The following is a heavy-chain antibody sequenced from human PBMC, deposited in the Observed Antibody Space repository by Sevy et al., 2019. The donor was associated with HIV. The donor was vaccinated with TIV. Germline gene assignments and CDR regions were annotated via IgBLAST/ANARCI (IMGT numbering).Heavy chain of an antibody. CDR3: AKGYYDFWSGYPHYYYYGMDV. CDR1: GFTFSSYG. V-gene: IGHV3-30*02. D-gene: IGHD3-3*01. CDR2: IRYDGSNK. J-gene: IGHJ6*02. Sequence: GGSLRLSCAASGFTFSSYGMHWVRQAPGKGLEWVAFIRYDGSNKYYADSVKGRFTISRDNSKNTLYLQMNSLRAEDTAVYYCAKGYYDFWSGYPHYYYYGMDVWGQRTTVTVSS.